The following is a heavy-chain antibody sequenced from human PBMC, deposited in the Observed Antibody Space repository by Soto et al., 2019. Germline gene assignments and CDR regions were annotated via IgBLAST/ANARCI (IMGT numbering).Heavy chain of an antibody. CDR1: GGSISSSSYY. Sequence: QLQLQESGPGLVKPSETLSLTCTVSGGSISSSSYYWGWIRQPPGKGLEWIGSIYYSGSTYYNPSLKSRVTISVDTSKTQFSLKLSSVTAADTAVYYCARHVVVFGVVITNNWFDPWGQGTLVTVSS. V-gene: IGHV4-39*01. D-gene: IGHD3-3*01. J-gene: IGHJ5*02. CDR2: IYYSGST. CDR3: ARHVVVFGVVITNNWFDP.